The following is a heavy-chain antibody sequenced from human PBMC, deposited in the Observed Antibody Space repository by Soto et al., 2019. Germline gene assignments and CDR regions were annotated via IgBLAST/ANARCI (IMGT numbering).Heavy chain of an antibody. V-gene: IGHV3-15*07. D-gene: IGHD1-1*01. CDR3: TTGYWNLHYYYYGMDV. J-gene: IGHJ6*02. Sequence: GGSLRLSCAASGFTFSNAWMNWVRQAPGKGLEWVGRIKSKTDGGTTDYAAPVKGRFTISRDDSKNTLYLQMNSLKTEDTAVYYCTTGYWNLHYYYYGMDVWGQGTTVTVSS. CDR2: IKSKTDGGTT. CDR1: GFTFSNAW.